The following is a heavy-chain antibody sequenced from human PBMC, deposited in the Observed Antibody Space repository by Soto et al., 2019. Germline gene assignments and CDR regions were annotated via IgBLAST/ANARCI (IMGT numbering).Heavy chain of an antibody. CDR2: VFFSGST. V-gene: IGHV4-61*01. CDR1: GASVGSGSFY. J-gene: IGHJ4*02. D-gene: IGHD6-13*01. CDR3: ARGRGAAAEVPFDY. Sequence: SETLSLTCTVSGASVGSGSFYWSWIRQPPGKGLEWIGYVFFSGSTNYNPSLKSRVTISIDTSKNQFSLKLISVTAADTAVYYCARGRGAAAEVPFDYWGQGTLVTVSS.